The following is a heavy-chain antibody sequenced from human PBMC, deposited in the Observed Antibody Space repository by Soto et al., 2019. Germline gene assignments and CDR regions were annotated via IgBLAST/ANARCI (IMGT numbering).Heavy chain of an antibody. J-gene: IGHJ4*02. CDR1: GYTLTELS. Sequence: ASVKVSCKVSGYTLTELSMHWVRQAPGKGLEWMGGFDPEDGKTIYAQKFQGRVTMTEDTSTDTAYMELSSLRSEDTAVYYCATGKMFEDDTYYFDYWGQGTLVTVSS. CDR2: FDPEDGKT. CDR3: ATGKMFEDDTYYFDY. V-gene: IGHV1-24*01. D-gene: IGHD3-10*02.